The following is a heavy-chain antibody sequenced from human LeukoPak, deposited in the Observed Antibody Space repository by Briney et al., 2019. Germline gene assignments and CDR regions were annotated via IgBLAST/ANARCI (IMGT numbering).Heavy chain of an antibody. CDR2: IIPSIEIA. J-gene: IGHJ4*02. Sequence: SVRVSCKAYGGAFTIHGISWVRQAPGQGLEWMGRIIPSIEIANYAQRFQGRVTITADRSTTTAYMELTSLTPEDTAVYYCARDQNYYGSGKYLGYVDSWGQGTLVTVSS. CDR3: ARDQNYYGSGKYLGYVDS. D-gene: IGHD3-10*01. V-gene: IGHV1-69*04. CDR1: GGAFTIHG.